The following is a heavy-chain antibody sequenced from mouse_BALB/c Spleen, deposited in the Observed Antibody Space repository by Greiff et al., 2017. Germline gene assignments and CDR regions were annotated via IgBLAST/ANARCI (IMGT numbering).Heavy chain of an antibody. CDR1: GFTFSDYY. CDR3: ARDYGSSYVFDY. J-gene: IGHJ2*01. Sequence: DVKLVESGGGLVKPGGSLKLSCAASGFTFSDYYMYWVRQTPEKRLEWVATISDGGSYTYYPDSVKGRFTISRDNAKNNLYLQMSSLKSEDTAMYYCARDYGSSYVFDYWGQGTTLTVSS. D-gene: IGHD1-1*01. V-gene: IGHV5-4*02. CDR2: ISDGGSYT.